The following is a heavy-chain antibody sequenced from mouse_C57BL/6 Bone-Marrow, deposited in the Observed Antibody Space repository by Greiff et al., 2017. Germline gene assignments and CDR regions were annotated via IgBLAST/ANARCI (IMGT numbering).Heavy chain of an antibody. V-gene: IGHV1-39*01. J-gene: IGHJ4*01. CDR1: GYSFPDYN. Sequence: EVQLQQSGPELVKPGASVKISCKASGYSFPDYNMNWVKQSNGKSLEWIGVINPNYGTTSYNQKFKGKATLTVDKSSSTAYMQINSLTYEDTAVYDGARGYEYDYAMNYWGQGTSVTVSS. CDR2: INPNYGTT. CDR3: ARGYEYDYAMNY. D-gene: IGHD2-4*01.